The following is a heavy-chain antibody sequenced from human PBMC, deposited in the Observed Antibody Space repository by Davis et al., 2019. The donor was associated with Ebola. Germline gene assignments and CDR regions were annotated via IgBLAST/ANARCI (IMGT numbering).Heavy chain of an antibody. CDR3: ARVRDYAYYYGMDV. V-gene: IGHV1-3*01. CDR1: GYTFTSYA. J-gene: IGHJ6*02. Sequence: AASVKVSCKASGYTFTSYAMHWVRQAPGQRLEWMGWMNPNSGNTGYAQKFQGRVTITADKSTSTAYMELRSLRSDDTAVYYCARVRDYAYYYGMDVWGQGATVTVSS. CDR2: MNPNSGNT. D-gene: IGHD4-17*01.